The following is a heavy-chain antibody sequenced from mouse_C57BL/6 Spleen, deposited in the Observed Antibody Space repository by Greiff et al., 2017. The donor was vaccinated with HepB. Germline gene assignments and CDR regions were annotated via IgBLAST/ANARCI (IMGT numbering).Heavy chain of an antibody. CDR1: GYAFSSSW. Sequence: QVQLQQSGPELVKPGASVKISCKASGYAFSSSWMNWVKQRPGKGLEWIGRIYPGDGDTNYNGKFKGKATLTADKSSSTAYMQLSSLTSEDSAVYFCARWDYDGPHWGQGTLVTVSA. D-gene: IGHD2-4*01. J-gene: IGHJ3*01. CDR2: IYPGDGDT. V-gene: IGHV1-82*01. CDR3: ARWDYDGPH.